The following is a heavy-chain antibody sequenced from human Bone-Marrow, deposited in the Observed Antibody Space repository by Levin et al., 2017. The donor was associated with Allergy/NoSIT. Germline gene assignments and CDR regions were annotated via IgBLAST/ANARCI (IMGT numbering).Heavy chain of an antibody. V-gene: IGHV3-30*18. D-gene: IGHD5-12*01. Sequence: PGGSLRLSCAASGFTFSSYGMHWVRQAPGKGLEWVAVISYDGSNKYYADSVKGRFTISRDNSKNTLYLQMNSLRAEDTAVYYCAKDLGATTHPFDYWGQGTLVTVSS. CDR3: AKDLGATTHPFDY. J-gene: IGHJ4*02. CDR2: ISYDGSNK. CDR1: GFTFSSYG.